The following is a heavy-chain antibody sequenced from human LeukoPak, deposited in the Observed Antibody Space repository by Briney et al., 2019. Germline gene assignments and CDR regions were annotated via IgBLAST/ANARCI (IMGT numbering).Heavy chain of an antibody. CDR2: IKQDGSEK. J-gene: IGHJ6*02. CDR1: GFTFSSYW. V-gene: IGHV3-7*01. Sequence: GGSLRLSCAASGFTFSSYWMSWVRQAPGKGLEWVANIKQDGSEKYYVDSVKGRFTISRDNAKNSLYLQMNSRRAEDTAVYYCARAQPYYYYYVMDVWGQGTTVTVSS. CDR3: ARAQPYYYYYVMDV. D-gene: IGHD1-14*01.